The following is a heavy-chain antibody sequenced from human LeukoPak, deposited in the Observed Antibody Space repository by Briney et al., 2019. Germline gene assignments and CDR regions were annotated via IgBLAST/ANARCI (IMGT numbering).Heavy chain of an antibody. CDR2: ISWDSDTS. CDR1: GFIFDDHA. CDR3: TKDIAYYYDSSPYFDY. Sequence: GGSLRLSCAASGFIFDDHAMHWVRQAPGKGLEWVSGISWDSDTSGYADSVKGRFTISRDNAKNSLYLQMNSLRAEDTALYYCTKDIAYYYDSSPYFDYWGQGTLVTVSS. V-gene: IGHV3-9*01. J-gene: IGHJ4*02. D-gene: IGHD3-22*01.